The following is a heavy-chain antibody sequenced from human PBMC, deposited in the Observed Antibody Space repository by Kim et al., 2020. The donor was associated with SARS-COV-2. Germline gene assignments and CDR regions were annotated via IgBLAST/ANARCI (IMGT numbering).Heavy chain of an antibody. D-gene: IGHD2-2*01. CDR1: GYTFTGYY. CDR3: ARDRGFSSTSCYFWSYYGMDV. J-gene: IGHJ6*02. V-gene: IGHV1-2*04. CDR2: INPNSGGT. Sequence: ASVKVSCKASGYTFTGYYMHWVRQAPGQGLEWMGWINPNSGGTNYAQKFQGWVTMTRDTSISTAYMELSRLRSDDTAVYYCARDRGFSSTSCYFWSYYGMDVWGQGTTVTVSS.